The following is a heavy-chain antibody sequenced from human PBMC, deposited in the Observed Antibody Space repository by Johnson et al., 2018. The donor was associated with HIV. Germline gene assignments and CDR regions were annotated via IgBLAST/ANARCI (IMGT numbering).Heavy chain of an antibody. D-gene: IGHD3-10*01. V-gene: IGHV3-30*04. CDR1: GFSFSNYA. CDR2: ISYDGSNK. Sequence: QVHLVESGGGVVQPGRSLRLSCAASGFSFSNYAMHWVRQAPGKGLEWVAVISYDGSNKYYAASVKGRFTISRDNSKNTLYLQMNSLRAGDSAVYYCARVGGSWMLDAFDIWGQGTVVTVSS. CDR3: ARVGGSWMLDAFDI. J-gene: IGHJ3*02.